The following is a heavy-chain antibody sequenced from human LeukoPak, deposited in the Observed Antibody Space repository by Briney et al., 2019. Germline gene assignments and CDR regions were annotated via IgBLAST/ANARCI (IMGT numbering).Heavy chain of an antibody. CDR2: ISSSGSTI. CDR1: GFTFSSYE. V-gene: IGHV3-48*03. J-gene: IGHJ6*04. CDR3: AELGITMTGGV. D-gene: IGHD3-10*02. Sequence: PGGSLRLSCAASGFTFSSYEMNWVGQAAGKGEEWVSYISSSGSTIYYADSVKGRFPISIDNAKNSLYLQMNSLRAEDTAVYYCAELGITMTGGVWGKGTTVTISS.